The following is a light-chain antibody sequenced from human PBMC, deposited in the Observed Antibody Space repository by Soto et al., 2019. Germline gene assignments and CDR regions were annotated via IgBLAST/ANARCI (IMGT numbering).Light chain of an antibody. CDR3: QQYGSSPYT. J-gene: IGKJ2*01. V-gene: IGKV3-20*01. CDR2: GAS. Sequence: EIVLTQSPGTLSLSPGERATLSCRASQSVSSSYLAWYQQKPGQAPRLLIYGASNRATGVPDRFSGSRSVTDFTLTISRLEPEDFAVYYCQQYGSSPYTFGQGTKLEIK. CDR1: QSVSSSY.